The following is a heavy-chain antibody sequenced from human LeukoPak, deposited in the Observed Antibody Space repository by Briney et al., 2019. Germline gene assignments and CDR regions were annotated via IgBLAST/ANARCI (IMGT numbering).Heavy chain of an antibody. CDR3: ARGYYYGSGSYYNPTHFDY. D-gene: IGHD3-10*01. V-gene: IGHV4-39*07. J-gene: IGHJ4*02. Sequence: SETLSLTCTVSGGSISRSNYYWGWLRQPPGKGLDWIGPIYYSGSTYYNPSLKSRVTISVDTSRNQFSLKLSSVTAADTAVYYCARGYYYGSGSYYNPTHFDYWGQGTLVTVSS. CDR1: GGSISRSNYY. CDR2: IYYSGST.